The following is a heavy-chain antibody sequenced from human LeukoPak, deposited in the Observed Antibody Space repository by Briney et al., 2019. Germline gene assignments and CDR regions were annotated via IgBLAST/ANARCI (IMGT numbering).Heavy chain of an antibody. CDR2: ITGGGGST. Sequence: SGGSLRLSCSVSGFIFSNYAMSWVRQAPGKGLEWVSAITGGGGSTYYADSVKGRFTISRDNSKNTLYLQMNSLRAEDTAVYYCAKARLSSVVITNFDYWGQGTLVTVSS. CDR3: AKARLSSVVITNFDY. V-gene: IGHV3-23*01. D-gene: IGHD3-22*01. J-gene: IGHJ4*02. CDR1: GFIFSNYA.